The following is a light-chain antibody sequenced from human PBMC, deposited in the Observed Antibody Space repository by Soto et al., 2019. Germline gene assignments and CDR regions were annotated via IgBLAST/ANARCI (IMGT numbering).Light chain of an antibody. CDR1: SSNIGAGND. V-gene: IGLV1-40*01. Sequence: QSVLTQAPSVSGAPGQRVTIYCTGSSSNIGAGNDVHWYQQLPGTAPKLLIYGSNNRPSGVPDRFSVSKSGTSASLAITGLGAEEGGTYSAHPFESPGGVVFGGGPQLPSL. J-gene: IGLJ7*02. CDR3: HPFESPGGVV. CDR2: GSN.